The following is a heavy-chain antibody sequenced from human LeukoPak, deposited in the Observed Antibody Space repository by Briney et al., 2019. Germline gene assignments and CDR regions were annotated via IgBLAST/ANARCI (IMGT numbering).Heavy chain of an antibody. CDR3: AGTLISNCTNGVCYGNFDY. Sequence: SETLSLNCTVSGYSISSGYYWDWIRQPPGKGLDCIVSIYHSGSTYYNPSLKSRVTISVDTSKNQFSLKLSSVTAADTAVYYCAGTLISNCTNGVCYGNFDYWGQGTLVTVSS. J-gene: IGHJ4*02. V-gene: IGHV4-38-2*02. D-gene: IGHD2-8*01. CDR1: GYSISSGYY. CDR2: IYHSGST.